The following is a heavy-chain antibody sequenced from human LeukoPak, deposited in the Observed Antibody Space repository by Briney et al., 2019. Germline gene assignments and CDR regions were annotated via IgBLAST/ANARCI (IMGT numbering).Heavy chain of an antibody. D-gene: IGHD2-2*01. V-gene: IGHV4-34*01. CDR2: INHSGGT. CDR1: GGSISSYY. J-gene: IGHJ4*02. Sequence: SETLSLTCTVSGGSISSYYWTWIRQPPGKGLEWIGEINHSGGTDYNPSLKSRVTISVDTSKNQFSLKLNSVTAADTAVYYCARGQLRLSDWGQGSLVIVSS. CDR3: ARGQLRLSD.